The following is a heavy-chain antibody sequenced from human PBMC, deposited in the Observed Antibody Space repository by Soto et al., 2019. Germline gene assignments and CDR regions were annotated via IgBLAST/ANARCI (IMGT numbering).Heavy chain of an antibody. CDR3: ARGRFNAFGI. D-gene: IGHD3-3*01. J-gene: IGHJ3*02. V-gene: IGHV6-1*01. CDR2: TYYRSKWYN. CDR1: GDSVSSNSVA. Sequence: QVQLQQSGPGLVKPSQTLSLTCAISGDSVSSNSVAWNWIRQSPSIGLEWLGRTYYRSKWYNDYGVTGNVRITINSYTSKNPSSLQLNSVTPEDRAVYYCARGRFNAFGIWGQGTMVTVSS.